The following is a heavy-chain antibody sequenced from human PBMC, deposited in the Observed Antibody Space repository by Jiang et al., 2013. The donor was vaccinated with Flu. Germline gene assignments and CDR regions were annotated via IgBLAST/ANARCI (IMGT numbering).Heavy chain of an antibody. D-gene: IGHD4-23*01. CDR2: IFHSGSI. V-gene: IGHV4-30-2*01. CDR1: GGSISSGGYS. CDR3: ARSTSVVTAYGMDV. J-gene: IGHJ6*02. Sequence: SGLVKPSQTLSLTCGVSGGSISSGGYSWSWIRQPPGKGLEWLGYIFHSGSIHYNSSLKSRVTISVDRSKNQFSLNLTSVTAADTAVYYCARSTSVVTAYGMDVWGQGTTVTVSS.